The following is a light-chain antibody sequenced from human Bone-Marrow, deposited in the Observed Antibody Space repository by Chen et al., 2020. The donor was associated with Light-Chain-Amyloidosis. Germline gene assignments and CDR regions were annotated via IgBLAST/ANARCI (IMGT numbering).Light chain of an antibody. CDR3: SSFTSRSTRV. CDR2: EVS. Sequence: QSALTQPASVSGAPGQSITISGTGTSSDVGGYNYVSWYQHHPGADPKLMIYEVSNRPSGVSNRFSRSKSGNTASLTISGLQAEDEADYYCSSFTSRSTRVFGGGTKLTVL. J-gene: IGLJ3*02. CDR1: SSDVGGYNY. V-gene: IGLV2-14*01.